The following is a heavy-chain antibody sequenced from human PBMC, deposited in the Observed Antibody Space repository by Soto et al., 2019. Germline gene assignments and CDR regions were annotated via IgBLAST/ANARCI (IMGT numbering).Heavy chain of an antibody. CDR3: TRRDYYDSSGDFDY. CDR2: IRSKANSYAT. Sequence: PXGSLRIPCAAAGFTFSGSAMHWVRQASGKGLEWVGRIRSKANSYATAYAASVKGRFTISRDDSKNTAYLQMNSLKTEDTAVYYCTRRDYYDSSGDFDYWGKGTLVTVSS. D-gene: IGHD3-22*01. J-gene: IGHJ4*02. V-gene: IGHV3-73*01. CDR1: GFTFSGSA.